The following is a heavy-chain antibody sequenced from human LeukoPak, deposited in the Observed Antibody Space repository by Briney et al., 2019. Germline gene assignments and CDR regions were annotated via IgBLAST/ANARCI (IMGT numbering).Heavy chain of an antibody. J-gene: IGHJ5*02. CDR3: ARDGGGTGTTWWFDP. Sequence: SETLSLTCTVSGGSISSYYWSWIRQPAGKGLEWIGRIYTSGSTNYNPSLKSRVTMSVDTTKNQFSLKLSSVTAADTAVYYCARDGGGTGTTWWFDPWGQGTLVTVSS. CDR2: IYTSGST. D-gene: IGHD1-1*01. CDR1: GGSISSYY. V-gene: IGHV4-4*07.